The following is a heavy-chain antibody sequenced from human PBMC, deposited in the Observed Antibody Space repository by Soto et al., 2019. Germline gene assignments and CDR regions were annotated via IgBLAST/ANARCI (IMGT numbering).Heavy chain of an antibody. CDR2: IGSSDNII. J-gene: IGHJ4*02. CDR3: ARDLGYYESSGYFDY. CDR1: GFTFSDYY. V-gene: IGHV3-11*01. Sequence: GGSLRLSCAASGFTFSDYYMSWIRQAPGKGLEWVSYIGSSDNIIYYADSVKGRFTISRDNAKNSLYLQMNSLRAEDTAVYYCARDLGYYESSGYFDYWGQGTLVTVSS. D-gene: IGHD3-22*01.